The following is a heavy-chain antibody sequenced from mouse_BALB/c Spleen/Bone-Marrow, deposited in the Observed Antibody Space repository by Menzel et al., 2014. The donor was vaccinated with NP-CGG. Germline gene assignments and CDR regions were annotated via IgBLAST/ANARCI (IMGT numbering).Heavy chain of an antibody. CDR1: GYTFTSYW. Sequence: VKLMESGAELARPGTSVKLSCKASGYTFTSYWMQWVKQRPGQGLEWIGAIYPGDGDTRYTQRFKDKATLTVDKSSSTAYMQLSSPTSEDSAVYYCTRTGGYYFDYWGQGTTLTVSS. J-gene: IGHJ2*01. CDR2: IYPGDGDT. CDR3: TRTGGYYFDY. V-gene: IGHV1-87*01.